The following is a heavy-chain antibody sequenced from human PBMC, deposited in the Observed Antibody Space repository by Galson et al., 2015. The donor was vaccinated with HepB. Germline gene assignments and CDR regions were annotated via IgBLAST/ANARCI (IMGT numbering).Heavy chain of an antibody. CDR3: AKDGYYDYVWGSYPSY. V-gene: IGHV3-30*18. CDR2: ISYDGSNK. J-gene: IGHJ4*02. Sequence: SLRLSCAASGFTFSSYGMHWVRQAPGKGLEWVAVISYDGSNKYYADSVKGRFTISRDNSKNTLYLQMNSLRAEDTAAYYCAKDGYYDYVWGSYPSYWGQGTLVTVSS. CDR1: GFTFSSYG. D-gene: IGHD3-16*02.